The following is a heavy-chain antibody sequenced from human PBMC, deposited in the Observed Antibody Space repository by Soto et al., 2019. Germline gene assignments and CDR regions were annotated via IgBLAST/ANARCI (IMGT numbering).Heavy chain of an antibody. Sequence: GGSLRLSCAASGFTFDDYAMHWVRQAPGKGLEWVSGISWNSGSIGYADSVKGRFTISRDNAKNSLYLQMNSLRAEDTALYYCAKDKVTTARGTRSYMDVWGKGTTVTVSS. CDR1: GFTFDDYA. V-gene: IGHV3-9*01. J-gene: IGHJ6*03. CDR2: ISWNSGSI. CDR3: AKDKVTTARGTRSYMDV. D-gene: IGHD4-4*01.